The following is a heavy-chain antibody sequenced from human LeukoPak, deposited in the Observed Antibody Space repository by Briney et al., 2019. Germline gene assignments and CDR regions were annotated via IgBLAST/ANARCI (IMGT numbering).Heavy chain of an antibody. CDR3: AKEAEIVGANY. D-gene: IGHD1-26*01. Sequence: GGSLRLSCAASGFTFSSYEMNWVRQAPGKGLEWVSYISSSGSTIYYADSVKGRFTISRDNSKNTLYLQMNSLRAEDTAVYYCAKEAEIVGANYWGQGTLVTVSS. CDR2: ISSSGSTI. CDR1: GFTFSSYE. V-gene: IGHV3-48*03. J-gene: IGHJ4*02.